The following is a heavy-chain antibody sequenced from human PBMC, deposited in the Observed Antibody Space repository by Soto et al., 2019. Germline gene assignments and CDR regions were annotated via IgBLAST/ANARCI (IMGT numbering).Heavy chain of an antibody. CDR2: IVVGNGNT. CDR3: AGTGYSSSWYDPFNWFDP. J-gene: IGHJ5*02. V-gene: IGHV1-58*01. CDR1: GFTFTSST. Sequence: QMQLVQSGPEVKKPGTSVKVSCKASGFTFTSSTVQWVRQARGQRLEWIGWIVVGNGNTNYAQKFQERVTITRDMSTSTAYMELSSLRSEYTAVYYCAGTGYSSSWYDPFNWFDPWGQGTLVTVSS. D-gene: IGHD6-13*01.